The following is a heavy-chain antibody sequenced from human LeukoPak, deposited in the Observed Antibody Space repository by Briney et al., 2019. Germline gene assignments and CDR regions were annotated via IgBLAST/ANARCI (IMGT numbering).Heavy chain of an antibody. D-gene: IGHD1-1*01. V-gene: IGHV4-34*01. Sequence: ASETLSLTCAVYGASFSGYYWNWIRQPPGKGLEWIGEINHSGSTNYNPSLKSRATISVDTSKNQFSLKLSSVTAADTAVYFCTSERVPFYFDYWGQGILVTVSS. CDR2: INHSGST. J-gene: IGHJ4*02. CDR3: TSERVPFYFDY. CDR1: GASFSGYY.